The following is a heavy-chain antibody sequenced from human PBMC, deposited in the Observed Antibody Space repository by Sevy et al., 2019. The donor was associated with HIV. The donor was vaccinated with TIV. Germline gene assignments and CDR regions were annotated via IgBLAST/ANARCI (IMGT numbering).Heavy chain of an antibody. D-gene: IGHD3-16*01. Sequence: SQTLSLTCAISGDSVSSNSAARNWIRQSPSRGLEWLGRTYYRSKWYNDYAVSVKSRITINPDTSKNQFSLQLNSVTPENTAVYYCSRYLGDYYYYGMDVWGQGTTVTVSS. CDR3: SRYLGDYYYYGMDV. J-gene: IGHJ6*02. CDR2: TYYRSKWYN. V-gene: IGHV6-1*01. CDR1: GDSVSSNSAA.